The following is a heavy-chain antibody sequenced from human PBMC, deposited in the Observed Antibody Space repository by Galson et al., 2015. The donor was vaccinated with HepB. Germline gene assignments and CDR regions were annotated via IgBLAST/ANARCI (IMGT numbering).Heavy chain of an antibody. D-gene: IGHD6-13*01. V-gene: IGHV3-23*01. J-gene: IGHJ4*02. Sequence: SLRLSCAASGFTFSSYAMSWVRQAPGKGLEWVSAISGSGGSTYYADSVKGRFTISRDNSKNTLYLQMNSLRAEDTAVYYCAKVPEDSSSWPLFDYWGQGTLVTVSS. CDR1: GFTFSSYA. CDR3: AKVPEDSSSWPLFDY. CDR2: ISGSGGST.